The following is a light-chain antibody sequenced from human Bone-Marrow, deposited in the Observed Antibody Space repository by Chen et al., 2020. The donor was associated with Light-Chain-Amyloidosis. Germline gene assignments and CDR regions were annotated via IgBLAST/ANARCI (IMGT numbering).Light chain of an antibody. Sequence: SSVLTQPSSVSVAPGQPATIACGGNNIGSTSVHWYQQTPGQAPLLVVYDDSDRPSGIPERLSGSNSGNTATLTISRVEAGDEADYDCQVWDRSSDRPVFGGGTKLTVL. CDR1: NIGSTS. J-gene: IGLJ3*02. V-gene: IGLV3-21*02. CDR2: DDS. CDR3: QVWDRSSDRPV.